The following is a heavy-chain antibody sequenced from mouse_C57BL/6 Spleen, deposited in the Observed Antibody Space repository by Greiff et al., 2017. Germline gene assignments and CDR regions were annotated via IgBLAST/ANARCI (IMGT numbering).Heavy chain of an antibody. D-gene: IGHD2-2*01. CDR3: ARGWLRRVKSFDD. J-gene: IGHJ2*01. Sequence: VQLQQPGAELVKPGASVKLSCKASGYTFTSYWMQWVKQRPGQGLEWIGEIDPSDSYTNYNQKFKGKATLTVDTSSSTAYMQLSSLTSEDSAVYYCARGWLRRVKSFDDWGQGTTLTVSS. CDR1: GYTFTSYW. CDR2: IDPSDSYT. V-gene: IGHV1-50*01.